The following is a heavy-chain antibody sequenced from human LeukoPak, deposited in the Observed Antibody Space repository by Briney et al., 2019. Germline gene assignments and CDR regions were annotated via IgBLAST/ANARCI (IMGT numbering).Heavy chain of an antibody. CDR2: IYTSGST. D-gene: IGHD5-18*01. V-gene: IGHV4-4*07. J-gene: IGHJ4*02. CDR1: GGSISSYY. CDR3: ASVSYGYGFDY. Sequence: NPSETLSLACTDSGGSISSYYWSWIRQPAGKGLEWIGRIYTSGSTNYNPSLKSRVTMSVDTSKNQFSLKLSSVTAADTAVYYCASVSYGYGFDYWGQGTLVTVSS.